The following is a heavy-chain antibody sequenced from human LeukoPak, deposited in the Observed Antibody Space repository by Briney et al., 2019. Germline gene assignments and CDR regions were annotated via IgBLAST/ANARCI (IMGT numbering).Heavy chain of an antibody. D-gene: IGHD1-26*01. CDR2: IYYSGTT. Sequence: SQTLSLTRTVSSGSISSADYYWNWVRQHPGKGLEWIGYIYYSGTTFYNPSLKSRISISLDTSKNQFSLRLSSVTAADTAVYYCAGGPDRAKVGYWGQGALVTVSS. V-gene: IGHV4-31*03. CDR1: SGSISSADYY. CDR3: AGGPDRAKVGY. J-gene: IGHJ4*02.